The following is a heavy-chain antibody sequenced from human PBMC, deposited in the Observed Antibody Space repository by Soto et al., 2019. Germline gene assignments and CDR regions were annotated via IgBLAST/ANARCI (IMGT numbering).Heavy chain of an antibody. CDR2: INHSGST. J-gene: IGHJ4*02. V-gene: IGHV4-34*01. Sequence: ASETLSLTCAVYGGSFSGYYWSWIRQPPGKGLEWIGEINHSGSTNYNPALKSRVTISVDTSKNQFSLKLSSVTAADTAVYYCAYGGNYTNFDYWGQGTLVTVSS. CDR3: AYGGNYTNFDY. D-gene: IGHD3-3*01. CDR1: GGSFSGYY.